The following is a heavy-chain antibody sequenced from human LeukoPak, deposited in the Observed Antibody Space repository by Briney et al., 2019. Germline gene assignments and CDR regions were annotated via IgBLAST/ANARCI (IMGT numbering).Heavy chain of an antibody. V-gene: IGHV4-39*01. Sequence: ASETLSLTCTVSGVSISSISYYWGWIRQPPGKGLEWFGGIHYSGSTYYNPSLKSRVTISVDTSKNQFSLKLSSVTAADTAVYYCARPHAYSSGLGAFDIWGQGTMVTVSS. CDR3: ARPHAYSSGLGAFDI. CDR2: IHYSGST. D-gene: IGHD6-19*01. J-gene: IGHJ3*02. CDR1: GVSISSISYY.